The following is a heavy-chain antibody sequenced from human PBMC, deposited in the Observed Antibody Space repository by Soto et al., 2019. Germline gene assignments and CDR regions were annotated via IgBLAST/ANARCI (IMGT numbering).Heavy chain of an antibody. Sequence: EVQLVESGGGLVQPGGSLRLSCTASGLTFNNYWMHWVRQAPGKGLVWVSRISGDGRTTTYADSVKGRFTISRDNAKNTVYLQMNSLGAEDTAVYYCAGGGYSGAGSYYLTDHWGQGTLVTVSS. D-gene: IGHD3-10*01. V-gene: IGHV3-74*01. J-gene: IGHJ4*02. CDR3: AGGGYSGAGSYYLTDH. CDR1: GLTFNNYW. CDR2: ISGDGRTT.